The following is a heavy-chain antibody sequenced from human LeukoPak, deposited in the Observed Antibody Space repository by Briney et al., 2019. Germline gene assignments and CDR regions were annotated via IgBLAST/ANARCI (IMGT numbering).Heavy chain of an antibody. CDR1: GFTFDDYG. CDR3: ARDAQLRYFDWYFDY. Sequence: GGPLRLSCAASGFTFDDYGMSWVRQAPGKGLEWVSGINWNGGSTGYADSVKGRFTISRDNAKNSLYLQMNSLRAEDTALYYCARDAQLRYFDWYFDYWGQGTLVTVSS. V-gene: IGHV3-20*04. J-gene: IGHJ4*02. D-gene: IGHD3-9*01. CDR2: INWNGGST.